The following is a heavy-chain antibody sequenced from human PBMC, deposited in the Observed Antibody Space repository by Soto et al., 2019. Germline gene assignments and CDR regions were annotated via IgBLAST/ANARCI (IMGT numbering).Heavy chain of an antibody. CDR3: ARDRGQWLVHGGFDI. CDR1: CGSMSSYY. D-gene: IGHD6-19*01. J-gene: IGHJ3*02. CDR2: IYYSGST. V-gene: IGHV4-59*01. Sequence: SETLSLTCTVSCGSMSSYYWSWIRQPPGKGLEWIGYIYYSGSTNYNPSLKSRVTISVDTSKNQFSLKLSSVTAADTDLYYCARDRGQWLVHGGFDIWGQGTMVTVSS.